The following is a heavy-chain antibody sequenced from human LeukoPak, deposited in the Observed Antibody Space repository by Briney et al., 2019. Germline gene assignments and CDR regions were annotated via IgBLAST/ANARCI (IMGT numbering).Heavy chain of an antibody. V-gene: IGHV3-30-3*01. CDR2: ISYDGSNK. J-gene: IGHJ3*02. D-gene: IGHD5-18*01. Sequence: GGSLRLSCAASGFTFSSYAMHWVRQAPGKGLEWVAVISYDGSNKYYADSVKGRFTISRDNSKNTLYLQMNSLRAEDTAVYYCASRAQGVWLQLWIDAFDIWGQGTIVTVSS. CDR1: GFTFSSYA. CDR3: ASRAQGVWLQLWIDAFDI.